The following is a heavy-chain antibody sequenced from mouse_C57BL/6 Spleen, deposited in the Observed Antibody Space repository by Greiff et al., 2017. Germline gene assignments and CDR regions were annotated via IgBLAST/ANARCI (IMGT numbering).Heavy chain of an antibody. CDR2: IDPSDSET. D-gene: IGHD2-2*01. J-gene: IGHJ3*01. CDR1: GYTFTSYW. V-gene: IGHV1-52*01. CDR3: ARGEIYYGYSWFAY. Sequence: QVQLQQPGAELVRPGSSVTLSCKASGYTFTSYWMHWVKQRPIPGLEWIGNIDPSDSETHYNQKFKDKATLTVDKSSSTAYMQLSSLTSEDSAVYYCARGEIYYGYSWFAYGGQGTLVTVSA.